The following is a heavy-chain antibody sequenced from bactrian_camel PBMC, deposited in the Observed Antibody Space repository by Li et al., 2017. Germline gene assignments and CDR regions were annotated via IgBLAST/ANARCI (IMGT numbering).Heavy chain of an antibody. D-gene: IGHD3*01. V-gene: IGHV3S1*01. CDR2: IASSGQTR. Sequence: VQLVESGGGLVQPGGSLRLSCAASGFTFSDYYMYWVRQAPGKGLEWVSTIASSGQTRYYADSLRRRVTISRDNTKDIVYLQMNSLKPEDTATYYCAAEDCPSVFSVPSKYDYWGQGTQVTVS. CDR1: GFTFSDYY. CDR3: AAEDCPSVFSVPSKYDY. J-gene: IGHJ4*01.